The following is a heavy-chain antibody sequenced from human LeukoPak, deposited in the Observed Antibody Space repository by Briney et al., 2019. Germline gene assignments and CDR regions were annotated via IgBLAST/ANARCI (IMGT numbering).Heavy chain of an antibody. J-gene: IGHJ4*02. CDR3: ARSWAVQNTFYYFDD. D-gene: IGHD1-1*01. Sequence: GASVKVSCKASGGTFSSYAISWVRQAPGQGLEWMGGIIPIFGTANYAQKFQGRVTLSADDSTTTAYMELNSLRSEDTAVYYCARSWAVQNTFYYFDDWGQGTLVTVSS. CDR1: GGTFSSYA. CDR2: IIPIFGTA. V-gene: IGHV1-69*13.